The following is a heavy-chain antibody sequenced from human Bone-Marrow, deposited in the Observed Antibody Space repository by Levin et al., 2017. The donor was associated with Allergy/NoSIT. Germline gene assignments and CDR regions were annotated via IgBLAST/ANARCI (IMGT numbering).Heavy chain of an antibody. D-gene: IGHD1-14*01. CDR1: GFTFSSYS. CDR3: ARDFAITIGYFDL. CDR2: ISSSSSYI. J-gene: IGHJ2*01. V-gene: IGHV3-21*01. Sequence: GGSLRLSCAASGFTFSSYSMNWVRQAPGKGLEWVSSISSSSSYIYYADSVKGRFTISRDNAKNSLYLQMNSLRAEDTAVYYCARDFAITIGYFDLWGRGTLVTVSS.